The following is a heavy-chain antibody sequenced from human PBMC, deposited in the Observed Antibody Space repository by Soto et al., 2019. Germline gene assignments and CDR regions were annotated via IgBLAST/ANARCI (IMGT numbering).Heavy chain of an antibody. CDR1: GFTFNTYG. Sequence: QEQLVESGGGVVQPGKSLRLSCAASGFTFNTYGMHWVRQAPGKGLEWVAVISYDGSEKYYVDSVKGRFTISKDNSKNTLYLQMNSLRPEDTAVYHCAKSPNFYCSSPNCYKYYFDHWGQGTRVTVSS. D-gene: IGHD2-2*02. V-gene: IGHV3-30*18. CDR3: AKSPNFYCSSPNCYKYYFDH. CDR2: ISYDGSEK. J-gene: IGHJ4*02.